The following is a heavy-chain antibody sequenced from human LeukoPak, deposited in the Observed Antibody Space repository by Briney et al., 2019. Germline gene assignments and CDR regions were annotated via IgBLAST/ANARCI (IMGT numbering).Heavy chain of an antibody. CDR2: ISWDGGST. V-gene: IGHV3-43D*03. J-gene: IGHJ4*02. Sequence: GGSLRPSCAASGFTFDDYAMHWVRQAPGKGLEWVSLISWDGGSTYYADSVKGRSTISRDNSKNSLYLQMNSLRAEDTALYYCAKYTPPAYWGQGTLVTVSS. CDR1: GFTFDDYA. CDR3: AKYTPPAY.